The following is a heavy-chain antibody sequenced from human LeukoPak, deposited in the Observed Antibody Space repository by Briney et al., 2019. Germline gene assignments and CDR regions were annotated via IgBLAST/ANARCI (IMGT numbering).Heavy chain of an antibody. CDR3: ARHTRWPPFDY. CDR2: IYYSGST. Sequence: PSETLSLTCTVSGGSISSYYWSWIRQPPGKGLEWIGYIYYSGSTNYNPSLKSRVTISVDTSKNQFSLKLSSVTAADTAVYYCARHTRWPPFDYWGQGALVTVSS. CDR1: GGSISSYY. D-gene: IGHD5-24*01. V-gene: IGHV4-59*08. J-gene: IGHJ4*02.